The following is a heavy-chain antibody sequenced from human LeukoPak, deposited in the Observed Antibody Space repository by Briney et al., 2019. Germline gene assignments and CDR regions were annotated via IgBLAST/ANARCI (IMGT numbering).Heavy chain of an antibody. D-gene: IGHD2-15*01. CDR1: GFTVSNNY. V-gene: IGHV3-53*01. J-gene: IGHJ4*02. CDR3: ARVGLHCSGGSCYDY. Sequence: GGSLRLSCAASGFTVSNNYMSWVRQAPGKGLEWVSIIYSGGTTYSADSVRGRFTISRDSSKNTLYLQMNSLRADDTAVYYCARVGLHCSGGSCYDYWGQGTLVTVSS. CDR2: IYSGGTT.